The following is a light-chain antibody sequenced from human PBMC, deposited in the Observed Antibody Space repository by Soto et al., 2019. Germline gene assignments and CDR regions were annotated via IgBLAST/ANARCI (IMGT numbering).Light chain of an antibody. J-gene: IGLJ3*02. V-gene: IGLV1-47*01. CDR1: SSKIGSNY. CDR3: AAWDDSLNWV. Sequence: QSVLTQPPSASGTPGQRVTISCSGSSSKIGSNYVYWYQQLPGTAPKLLIYRNNQRPSGVPDRFSGSKSGTSASLAISGLRSDDEADYYCAAWDDSLNWVFGGGTKLTVL. CDR2: RNN.